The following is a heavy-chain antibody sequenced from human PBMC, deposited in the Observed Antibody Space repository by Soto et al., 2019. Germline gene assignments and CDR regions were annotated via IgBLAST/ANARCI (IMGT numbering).Heavy chain of an antibody. CDR2: IYSGGST. J-gene: IGHJ4*02. Sequence: PGGSLRLSCAVSGFTVSSNYMSRVRQAPGKGLEWVSVIYSGGSTYYADSVKGRFTISRDNSKNTLYLQMNSLRAEDTAVYYCAKARAQYYDFWNGYPFDYWGQGTLVTVSS. CDR3: AKARAQYYDFWNGYPFDY. CDR1: GFTVSSNY. V-gene: IGHV3-53*01. D-gene: IGHD3-3*01.